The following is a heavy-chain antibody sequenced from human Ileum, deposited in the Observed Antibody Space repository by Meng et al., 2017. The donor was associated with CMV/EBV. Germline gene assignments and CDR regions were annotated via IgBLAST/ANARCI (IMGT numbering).Heavy chain of an antibody. D-gene: IGHD2-15*01. J-gene: IGHJ4*02. CDR3: VRDAGWFHFDY. CDR1: GFTFSTYG. V-gene: IGHV3-7*01. CDR2: IKEDGGQK. Sequence: GESLKISCEASGFTFSTYGMYWVRQAPGKGLEWLANIKEDGGQKNYVDSLKGRFTISRDNAKNSLYLQMNTLRADDTAVYYCVRDAGWFHFDYWGQGTLVTVSS.